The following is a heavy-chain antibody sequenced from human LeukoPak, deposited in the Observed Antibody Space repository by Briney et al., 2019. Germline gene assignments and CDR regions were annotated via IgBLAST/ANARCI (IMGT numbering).Heavy chain of an antibody. D-gene: IGHD5-18*01. CDR3: ARADFEYSYGSGGLDY. Sequence: GGSLRLSCAASGFTFSSYAMSWVRQAPGKGLEWVSGISGSGYFTYYAGSVKGRFTISRDNSKNTLYLQMNSLRAEDTAVYYCARADFEYSYGSGGLDYWGQGTLVTVSS. V-gene: IGHV3-23*01. J-gene: IGHJ4*02. CDR1: GFTFSSYA. CDR2: ISGSGYFT.